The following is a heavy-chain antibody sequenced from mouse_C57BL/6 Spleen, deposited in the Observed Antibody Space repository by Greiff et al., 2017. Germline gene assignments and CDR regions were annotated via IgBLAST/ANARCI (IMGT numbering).Heavy chain of an antibody. CDR3: ARSTTGSSPYWYFDV. D-gene: IGHD1-1*01. J-gene: IGHJ1*03. CDR1: GYTFTGYW. Sequence: QVQLQQSGAELMKPGASVKLSCKATGYTFTGYWIEWVKQRPGHGLEWIGEILPGSGSTNYNEKFKGKATFTADTSSNTACMQLSSLTTEDSAIYYCARSTTGSSPYWYFDVWGTGTTVTVSS. CDR2: ILPGSGST. V-gene: IGHV1-9*01.